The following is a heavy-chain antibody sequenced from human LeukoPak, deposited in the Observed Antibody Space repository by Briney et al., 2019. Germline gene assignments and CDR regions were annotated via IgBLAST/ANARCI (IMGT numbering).Heavy chain of an antibody. Sequence: GGSLRLSCAASGFTFSSYGMHWVRQAPGKGLEWVAVISYDGSNKYYADSVKGRFTISRDNSKNTLYLQMNSLRAEDTAVYYCAKDGRASGSYYEGVDYYYGMDVWGQGTTVTVSS. CDR3: AKDGRASGSYYEGVDYYYGMDV. CDR1: GFTFSSYG. J-gene: IGHJ6*02. D-gene: IGHD1-26*01. CDR2: ISYDGSNK. V-gene: IGHV3-30*18.